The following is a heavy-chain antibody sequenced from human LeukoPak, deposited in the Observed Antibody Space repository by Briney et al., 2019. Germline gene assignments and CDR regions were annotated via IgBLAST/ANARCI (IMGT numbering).Heavy chain of an antibody. V-gene: IGHV4-30-4*01. CDR3: ARLFNSGWGGDYYYYYMDV. D-gene: IGHD1-26*01. CDR1: GGSISSGDYY. J-gene: IGHJ6*03. CDR2: IYYSGST. Sequence: KPSETLSLTCTVSGGSISSGDYYWSWIRQPPGKGLEWIGYIYYSGSTYYNPSLKSRVTISVDTSKNQFSLKLSSVTAADTAVYYCARLFNSGWGGDYYYYYMDVWGQGTTVTVSS.